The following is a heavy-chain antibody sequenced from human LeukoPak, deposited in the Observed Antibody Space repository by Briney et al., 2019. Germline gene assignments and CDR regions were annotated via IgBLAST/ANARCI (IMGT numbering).Heavy chain of an antibody. J-gene: IGHJ6*03. CDR1: GFPFSSYG. V-gene: IGHV3-23*01. CDR2: ISGSGGTT. D-gene: IGHD2-2*01. Sequence: PGGSLRLSCAGSGFPFSSYGMRWVRQAPGKGLEWVSAISGSGGTTYYADSVKGRFTISRDNSKKTMYLQMKSLRAEDTAVYYCAKDWAIAGSYYCMDVWGKGTTVTISS. CDR3: AKDWAIAGSYYCMDV.